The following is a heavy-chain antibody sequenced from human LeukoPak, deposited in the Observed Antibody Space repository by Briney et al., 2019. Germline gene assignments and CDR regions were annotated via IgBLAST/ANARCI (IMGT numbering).Heavy chain of an antibody. V-gene: IGHV5-51*01. CDR2: IYPGDSDT. CDR3: ARPAYYYDSSGYGPFDY. CDR1: GYSFTSYW. J-gene: IGHJ4*02. Sequence: GESLKISCKGSGYSFTSYWIGWVRQMPGKGLEWMGIIYPGDSDTRYSPSFQGQVTISADKSISTAYLQWSSLKASDTAMYYRARPAYYYDSSGYGPFDYWGQGTLVTVSS. D-gene: IGHD3-22*01.